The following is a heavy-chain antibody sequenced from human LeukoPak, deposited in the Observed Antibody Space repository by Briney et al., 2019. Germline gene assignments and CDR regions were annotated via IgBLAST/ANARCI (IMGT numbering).Heavy chain of an antibody. CDR2: ISAYNGNT. CDR3: ARQEVAFGVSYFDY. Sequence: ASVKVSCKASGYTFTSYGISWVRQAPGQGLEWMGWISAYNGNTSYAQKLQGRVTMTTDTSTSTAYMELRSLRSDDTAVYYCARQEVAFGVSYFDYWGQGTLVTVSS. J-gene: IGHJ4*02. V-gene: IGHV1-18*01. D-gene: IGHD3-3*01. CDR1: GYTFTSYG.